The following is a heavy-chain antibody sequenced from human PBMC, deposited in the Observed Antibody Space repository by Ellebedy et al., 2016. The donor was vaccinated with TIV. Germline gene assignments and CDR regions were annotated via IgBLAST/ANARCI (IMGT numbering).Heavy chain of an antibody. J-gene: IGHJ4*02. CDR3: GRGGTTPGDDTDC. V-gene: IGHV4-34*01. CDR2: INHSGST. Sequence: MPSETLSLTCAVYGGSFNGYYWTWIRQPPGKGLEWIGEINHSGSTNYNPSLKSPVTISVDTSKNQFSLKLSPVTAADTAVYYCGRGGTTPGDDTDCWGQGTLVTVSS. CDR1: GGSFNGYY. D-gene: IGHD4-17*01.